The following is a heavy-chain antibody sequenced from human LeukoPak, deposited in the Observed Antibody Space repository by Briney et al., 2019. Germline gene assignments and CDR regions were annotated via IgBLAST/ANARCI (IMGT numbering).Heavy chain of an antibody. J-gene: IGHJ4*02. V-gene: IGHV3-23*01. D-gene: IGHD3-9*01. CDR1: GFSFSTYA. CDR2: ISASGGYT. CDR3: AKVPSSTWFDYYFDY. Sequence: GGSLRLSCAASGFSFSTYAMGWVRQAPGKGLKWVSGISASGGYTYYADSVEGRFTISRDNSKNTLYLQMSSLRAEDSALYYCAKVPSSTWFDYYFDYWGQGTLVTVSS.